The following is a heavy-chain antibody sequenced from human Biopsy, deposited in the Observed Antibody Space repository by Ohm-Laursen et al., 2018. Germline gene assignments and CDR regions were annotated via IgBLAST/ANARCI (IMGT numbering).Heavy chain of an antibody. CDR2: NIPTLGTG. CDR1: GGTFSNYG. J-gene: IGHJ1*01. Sequence: ASSVKVSCKAPGGTFSNYGVNWVRQAPGQGLEWLGGNIPTLGTGNYAQKFQDRVTVAADTSTSTATMELRSLRSDDTAVYYCATKLTGYFHHWGQGILVIVSS. V-gene: IGHV1-69*06. CDR3: ATKLTGYFHH. D-gene: IGHD3-9*01.